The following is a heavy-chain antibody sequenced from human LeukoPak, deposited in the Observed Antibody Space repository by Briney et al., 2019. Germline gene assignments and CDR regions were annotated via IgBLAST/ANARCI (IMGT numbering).Heavy chain of an antibody. CDR2: ICANDGNT. CDR1: GLTFRNYA. CDR3: GKGNTASRPGFVD. D-gene: IGHD5-18*01. J-gene: IGHJ4*02. V-gene: IGHV3-23*01. Sequence: GGSLRLSCAASGLTFRNYAMSWVRQAPGKGLEWVSVICANDGNTYYADAVKGRFTISRDNSLNTLHLQMNSLRAEDTAFYYCGKGNTASRPGFVDWGQGTLVTVSS.